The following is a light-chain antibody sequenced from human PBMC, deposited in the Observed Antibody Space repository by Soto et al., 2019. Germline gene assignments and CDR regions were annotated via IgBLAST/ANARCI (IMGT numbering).Light chain of an antibody. Sequence: EIVMTQSPATLSLTPGERATLSCRASQSVSSSLAWYQQKPGQAPRLLIYGASTRATGIPARFSGSGSGTEFTLTISSLQHAEFAVYYCQQYYNCPPWTFGQGTKVDIK. CDR3: QQYYNCPPWT. CDR2: GAS. J-gene: IGKJ1*01. CDR1: QSVSSS. V-gene: IGKV3-15*01.